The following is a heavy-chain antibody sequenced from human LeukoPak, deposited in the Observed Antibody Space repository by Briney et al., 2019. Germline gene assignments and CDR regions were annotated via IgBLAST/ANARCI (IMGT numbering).Heavy chain of an antibody. Sequence: GESLKISCKGSGYSFASYWIGWVRQMPGKGLEWMGIIYPGDSDTRYSPSFQGQVTISADKSISTAYLQWSSLKASDTAMYYCARLIAGYGSGSYYLDYWGPGTLVTVSS. D-gene: IGHD3-10*01. CDR1: GYSFASYW. J-gene: IGHJ4*02. V-gene: IGHV5-51*01. CDR3: ARLIAGYGSGSYYLDY. CDR2: IYPGDSDT.